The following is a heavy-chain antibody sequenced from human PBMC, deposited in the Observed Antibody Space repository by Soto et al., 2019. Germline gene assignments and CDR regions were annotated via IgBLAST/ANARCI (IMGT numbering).Heavy chain of an antibody. CDR3: AKASGSTGAVDIFDY. D-gene: IGHD5-12*01. CDR1: GFTFSSYA. CDR2: ISGSGGST. Sequence: PGGSLRLSCAASGFTFSSYAMSWVRQAPGKGLEWVSAISGSGGSTYYADSVKGRFTISRDNSKNTLYLQMNSLRAEDTAVYYCAKASGSTGAVDIFDYWGQGTLVTVSS. V-gene: IGHV3-23*01. J-gene: IGHJ4*02.